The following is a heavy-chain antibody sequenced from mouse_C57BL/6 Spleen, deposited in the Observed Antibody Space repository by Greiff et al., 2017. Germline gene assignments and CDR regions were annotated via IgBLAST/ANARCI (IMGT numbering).Heavy chain of an antibody. Sequence: QVQLQQPGAELVKPGASVKLSCKASGYTFTSYWMNWVKQRPGQGLEWIGMIHPNSGSTNYNEKFKSKATLTVDKSSSTAYMQRLSPTSKDSAVYYCAISPFYYGSITYCDAMDYWGQGTSVTVSS. J-gene: IGHJ4*01. CDR1: GYTFTSYW. CDR2: IHPNSGST. V-gene: IGHV1-64*01. D-gene: IGHD1-1*01. CDR3: AISPFYYGSITYCDAMDY.